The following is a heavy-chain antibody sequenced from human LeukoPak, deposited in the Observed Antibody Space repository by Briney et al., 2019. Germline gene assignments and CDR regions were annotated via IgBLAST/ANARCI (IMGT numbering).Heavy chain of an antibody. CDR1: GGTFSSYA. CDR2: IIPILGIA. Sequence: ASVTVSCKASGGTFSSYAISWVRQAPGQGLEWMGRIIPILGIANYAQKFQGRVTITADKSTSTAYMELSSLRSEDTAVYYCARDLGTAMVYFDYWGQGTLVTVSS. V-gene: IGHV1-69*04. J-gene: IGHJ4*02. CDR3: ARDLGTAMVYFDY. D-gene: IGHD5-18*01.